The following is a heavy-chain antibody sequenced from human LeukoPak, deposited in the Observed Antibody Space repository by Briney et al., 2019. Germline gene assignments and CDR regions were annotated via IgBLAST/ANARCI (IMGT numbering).Heavy chain of an antibody. V-gene: IGHV3-53*01. CDR3: ARESEYDSSGNYSYYGMDV. CDR2: IYSGGST. D-gene: IGHD3-22*01. Sequence: GGSLRLSCAASGFTVSSNYMSWVRQAPGKGLEWVSVIYSGGSTYYADSVKGRFTISRDNSKNTLYLQMNSLRAEDTAVYYCARESEYDSSGNYSYYGMDVWGQGTTVTVSS. CDR1: GFTVSSNY. J-gene: IGHJ6*02.